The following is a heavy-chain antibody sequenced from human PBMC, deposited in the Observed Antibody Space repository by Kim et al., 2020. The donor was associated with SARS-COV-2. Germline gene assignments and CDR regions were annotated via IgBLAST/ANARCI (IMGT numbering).Heavy chain of an antibody. D-gene: IGHD3-10*01. CDR3: ARDGFRLLWFGELFNWFDP. Sequence: SRVTISVDTAKNQFSLKLSSVTAADTAVYYCARDGFRLLWFGELFNWFDPWGQGTLVTVSS. V-gene: IGHV4-39*07. J-gene: IGHJ5*02.